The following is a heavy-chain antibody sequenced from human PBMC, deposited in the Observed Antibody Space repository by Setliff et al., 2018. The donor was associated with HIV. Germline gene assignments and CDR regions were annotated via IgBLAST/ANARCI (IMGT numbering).Heavy chain of an antibody. CDR1: GDSISSSGPGYY. CDR2: VYYSGST. Sequence: PSETLSLTCTVSGDSISSSGPGYYWGWVRQPPGGGLEWIGSVYYSGSTYYSPSLNSRFTISVDTSKNQFSLKLSSVTAADTAVYYCNIYYYYMDVWGKGTTVTVSS. CDR3: NIYYYYMDV. J-gene: IGHJ6*03. V-gene: IGHV4-39*07.